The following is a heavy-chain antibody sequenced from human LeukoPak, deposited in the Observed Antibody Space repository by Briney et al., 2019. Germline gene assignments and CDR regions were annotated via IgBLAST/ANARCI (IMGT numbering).Heavy chain of an antibody. V-gene: IGHV3-30*18. J-gene: IGHJ4*02. Sequence: GGSLRLSCAASRFSFISYGMHWVRQAPGKGLEWVGVISDDGRRKDYADSVKGRFTISRDNSKDTLYLQMNSLRAEDTAVYYCAKRPSDYGDYVSYFDYWGQGTLVTVSS. D-gene: IGHD4-17*01. CDR1: RFSFISYG. CDR3: AKRPSDYGDYVSYFDY. CDR2: ISDDGRRK.